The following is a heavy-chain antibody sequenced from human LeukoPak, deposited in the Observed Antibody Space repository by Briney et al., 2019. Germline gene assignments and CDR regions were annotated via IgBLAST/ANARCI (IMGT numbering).Heavy chain of an antibody. CDR2: IKQDGREK. D-gene: IGHD1-1*01. CDR1: RFTFSSYW. V-gene: IGHV3-7*03. J-gene: IGHJ4*02. CDR3: ARKGELERRRSWDY. Sequence: GGSLRLSCAASRFTFSSYWMSWVRQAPGKGLEWVANIKQDGREKYYVDSVKGRFTISRDNAKNSLYLQMSSLRAEDTAVYYCARKGELERRRSWDYWGQGTLVTVSS.